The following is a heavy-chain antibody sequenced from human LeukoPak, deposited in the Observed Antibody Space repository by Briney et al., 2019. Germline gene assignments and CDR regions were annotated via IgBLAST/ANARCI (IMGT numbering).Heavy chain of an antibody. CDR2: IDTDGSFT. D-gene: IGHD1-26*01. J-gene: IGHJ4*02. V-gene: IGHV3-74*01. CDR3: IRGTVGAPGNDY. CDR1: GFTFSSYW. Sequence: GGSLRLSCAASGFTFSSYWMHWVRQAPGKGLVWVSRIDTDGSFTSYADSVRGRFTISRDNAKNTLYLQMSSLRAEDTAVYYCIRGTVGAPGNDYWGQGTLVTVPS.